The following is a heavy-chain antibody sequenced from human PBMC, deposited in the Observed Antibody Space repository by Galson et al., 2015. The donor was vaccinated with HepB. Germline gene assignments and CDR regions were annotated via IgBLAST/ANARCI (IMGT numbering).Heavy chain of an antibody. CDR1: GYTFTSYA. V-gene: IGHV1-3*01. CDR3: GRGGGGWRSYGFSAFDI. D-gene: IGHD1-26*01. Sequence: SVKVSCKASGYTFTSYAMHWVRQAPGQRLEWMGWINAGNGNTKYSQKFQGRVTITRDTSASTAYMELSSLRSEDTAVYCCGRGGGGWRSYGFSAFDIWGQGTMVTVSS. J-gene: IGHJ3*02. CDR2: INAGNGNT.